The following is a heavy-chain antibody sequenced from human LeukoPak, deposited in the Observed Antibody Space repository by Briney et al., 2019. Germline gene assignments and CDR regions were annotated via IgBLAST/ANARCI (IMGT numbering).Heavy chain of an antibody. CDR2: IKEDGSDE. Sequence: GGSLRLSCTAYGFSFNNYCMTWVRQAPGKGLEWVANIKEDGSDEQYVDPVNGRFPISRDNAKNSLYLQMNSLRAEDTAVYYCARDLYNTGGYGAFDFWGQGTVVTVSS. J-gene: IGHJ3*01. V-gene: IGHV3-7*01. CDR1: GFSFNNYC. D-gene: IGHD3-22*01. CDR3: ARDLYNTGGYGAFDF.